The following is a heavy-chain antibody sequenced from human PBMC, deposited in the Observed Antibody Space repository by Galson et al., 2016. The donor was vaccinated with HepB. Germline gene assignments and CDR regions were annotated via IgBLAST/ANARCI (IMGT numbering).Heavy chain of an antibody. V-gene: IGHV3-21*01. J-gene: IGHJ4*02. CDR2: ISSSGTYI. CDR1: GFSFSTYA. CDR3: ARVYYYDSSGYSHVGFDY. Sequence: SLRLSCAASGFSFSTYAMSWVRQAPGKGQEWVSSISSSGTYIHYADSMKGRFTISRDNAKNSLFLQMNSLRAEDTAVYYCARVYYYDSSGYSHVGFDYWGQGPWSPSPQ. D-gene: IGHD3-22*01.